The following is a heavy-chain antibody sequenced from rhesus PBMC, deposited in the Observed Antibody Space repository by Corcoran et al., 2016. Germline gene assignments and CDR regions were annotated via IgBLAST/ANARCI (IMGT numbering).Heavy chain of an antibody. CDR2: IRNKANGGTA. V-gene: IGHV3S22*01. J-gene: IGHJ4*01. CDR1: GFTLSNVF. CDR3: ARRLDY. Sequence: EVQLVESGGGLVQPGGFLRPLCAAFGFTLSNVFIRGVRQGQGKGPEWVGLIRNKANGGTAEYAASVKGRFTISRDDSKSIASLQMNSLKNEDTAVYYCARRLDYWGQGVLVTVSS.